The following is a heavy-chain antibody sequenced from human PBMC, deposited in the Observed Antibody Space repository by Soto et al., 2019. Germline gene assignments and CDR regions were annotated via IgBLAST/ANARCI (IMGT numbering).Heavy chain of an antibody. CDR2: INPNSGAT. CDR3: ARGGVWSVTGIDY. J-gene: IGHJ4*02. V-gene: IGHV1-2*04. Sequence: ASVKFSCKASGYTFTGYYMHWVRQAPGQGLEWMGWINPNSGATNYAQKFQGWVTMTRDTSINTAYMELRRLRSDDTAVYYCARGGVWSVTGIDYWGQGTLVTVSS. CDR1: GYTFTGYY. D-gene: IGHD6-19*01.